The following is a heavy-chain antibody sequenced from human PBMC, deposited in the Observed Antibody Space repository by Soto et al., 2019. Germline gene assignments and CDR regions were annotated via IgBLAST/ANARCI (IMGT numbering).Heavy chain of an antibody. Sequence: QVQLQQWGAGLLKPSETLSLTCAVYGGSFSGYYWSWIRQPPGKGLEWIGEINHSGSTNYNPSLKSRVTRSVDTAKNQFPLKLSSVTAADTAVYYCAIGKGSYWGQGTLVTVSS. J-gene: IGHJ4*02. CDR2: INHSGST. D-gene: IGHD3-10*01. CDR1: GGSFSGYY. CDR3: AIGKGSY. V-gene: IGHV4-34*01.